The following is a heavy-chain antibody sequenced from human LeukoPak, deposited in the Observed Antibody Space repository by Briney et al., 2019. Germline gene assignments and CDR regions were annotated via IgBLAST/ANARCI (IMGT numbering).Heavy chain of an antibody. D-gene: IGHD2-8*02. V-gene: IGHV3-48*03. CDR3: ARDGVDYWDYYYYGMDV. Sequence: QAGGSLRLSCAASGFTFSSYEMNWVRQAPGKGLEWVSYISSSGSTIYYADSVKGRSTISRDNAKNSLYLQMNSLRAEDTAVYYCARDGVDYWDYYYYGMDVWGKGTTVTVSS. CDR2: ISSSGSTI. CDR1: GFTFSSYE. J-gene: IGHJ6*04.